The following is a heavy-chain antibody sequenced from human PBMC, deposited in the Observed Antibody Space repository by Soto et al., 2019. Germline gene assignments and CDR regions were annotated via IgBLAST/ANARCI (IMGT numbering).Heavy chain of an antibody. Sequence: ASVKVSCKASGYTFTNYGISWVLQAPGQGLEWMGWISAYKGDTNYAQNLRGRVTMTTDTSTNTAYMELRSLRDDDTAMYYCARDLDGSGSYYTDYWGPGTLVTVSS. J-gene: IGHJ4*02. CDR1: GYTFTNYG. D-gene: IGHD3-10*01. CDR3: ARDLDGSGSYYTDY. V-gene: IGHV1-18*01. CDR2: ISAYKGDT.